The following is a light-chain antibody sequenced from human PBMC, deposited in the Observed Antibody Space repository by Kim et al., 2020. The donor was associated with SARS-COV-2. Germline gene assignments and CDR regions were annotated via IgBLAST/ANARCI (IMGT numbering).Light chain of an antibody. CDR2: AAS. V-gene: IGKV1-27*01. CDR1: QGIGNY. J-gene: IGKJ1*01. Sequence: DIQMTQSPSSLSASVGDRVTITCRASQGIGNYLAWYQQKPGKVPKLLVYAASALKSGVPSRFSGSGSGTDFTLTISSLQPEDIATYFCQNYIRAPLTFGRGTKVDIK. CDR3: QNYIRAPLT.